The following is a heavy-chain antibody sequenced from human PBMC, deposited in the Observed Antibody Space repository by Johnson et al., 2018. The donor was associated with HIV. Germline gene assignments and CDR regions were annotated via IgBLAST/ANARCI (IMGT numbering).Heavy chain of an antibody. D-gene: IGHD6-19*01. CDR2: IYSGGGA. Sequence: VQLVESGGGVVQPGRSLRLSCAASGFTVSSNYMSWVRQAPGQGLEWVSVIYSGGGAYYTDSVKGRFTISRDNSKNTLYLQMNSLRAEDPAVYYCARLSGAGDAFYIWGQGTMVTVSS. J-gene: IGHJ3*02. CDR1: GFTVSSNY. V-gene: IGHV3-66*04. CDR3: ARLSGAGDAFYI.